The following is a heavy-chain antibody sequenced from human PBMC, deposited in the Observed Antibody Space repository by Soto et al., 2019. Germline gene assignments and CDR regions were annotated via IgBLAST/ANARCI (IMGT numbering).Heavy chain of an antibody. Sequence: VQMEESGGGVVQPGRSLRLTCAVSGFTFSDYGMHWVRQAPRKGLEWVAVVSYDGSSEFYADSVKGRFTISRDNSKNTLHLQMNSLRPEDTAAYYCAKAGYCTRGNCYDYYRYGMDVWGQGTAVTVSS. CDR1: GFTFSDYG. D-gene: IGHD3-10*01. CDR2: VSYDGSSE. J-gene: IGHJ6*02. CDR3: AKAGYCTRGNCYDYYRYGMDV. V-gene: IGHV3-30*18.